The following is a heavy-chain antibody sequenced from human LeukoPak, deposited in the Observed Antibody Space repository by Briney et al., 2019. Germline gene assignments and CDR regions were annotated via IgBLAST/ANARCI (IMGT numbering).Heavy chain of an antibody. CDR2: ISAYNGNT. D-gene: IGHD3-9*01. CDR1: GYTFTSYG. CDR3: ARDGGSDPKYYDILTAGDY. V-gene: IGHV1-18*04. J-gene: IGHJ4*02. Sequence: GASVKVSCKASGYTFTSYGISWVRQAPGQGLEWMGWISAYNGNTNYAQKLQGRVTMTTDTSTSTAYMELRSLRSDDTAVYYCARDGGSDPKYYDILTAGDYWGQGTLVTVSS.